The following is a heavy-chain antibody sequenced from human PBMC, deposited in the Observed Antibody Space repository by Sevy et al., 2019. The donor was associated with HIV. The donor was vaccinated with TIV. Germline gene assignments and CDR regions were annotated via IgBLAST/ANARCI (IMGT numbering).Heavy chain of an antibody. CDR1: GFTFSSYA. CDR3: ARGQLKTQGSGPYYYDSSGYQGGY. Sequence: GRSLRLSCAASGFTFSSYAMHWVRQAPGKGLEWVAVISYDGSNKYYADSVKGRFTISRDNSKNTLYLQMNSLRAEDTTVYYCARGQLKTQGSGPYYYDSSGYQGGYWGQGTLVTVSS. J-gene: IGHJ4*02. V-gene: IGHV3-30-3*01. D-gene: IGHD3-22*01. CDR2: ISYDGSNK.